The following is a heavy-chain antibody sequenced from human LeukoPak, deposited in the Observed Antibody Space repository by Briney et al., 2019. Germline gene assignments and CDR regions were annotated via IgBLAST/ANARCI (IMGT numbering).Heavy chain of an antibody. CDR3: AKPTRGSGSFLIDY. CDR2: IWDDGSYK. Sequence: PGGSLRLSCEASGFSFSNYGMHWVRQAPGKGLEWVAVIWDDGSYKYYADSVKGRFTISRDNSKNTLYLQMISLRAEDTAVYYCAKPTRGSGSFLIDYWGQGTLVTVSS. D-gene: IGHD1-26*01. V-gene: IGHV3-33*06. J-gene: IGHJ4*02. CDR1: GFSFSNYG.